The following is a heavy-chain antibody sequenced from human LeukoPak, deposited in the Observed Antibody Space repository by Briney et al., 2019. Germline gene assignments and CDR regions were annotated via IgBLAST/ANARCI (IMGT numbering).Heavy chain of an antibody. Sequence: PSQTLSLTCTVSGGSVSSGNYYWSWIRQPAGKRLELIGRMYTSGSTHYNPSLKSRVTISRDTSTNQFSLKLTSVTAADTAVYYCAGDGGSDGYFDYWGQGTLVTVSS. V-gene: IGHV4-61*02. CDR3: AGDGGSDGYFDY. D-gene: IGHD2-15*01. J-gene: IGHJ4*02. CDR1: GGSVSSGNYY. CDR2: MYTSGST.